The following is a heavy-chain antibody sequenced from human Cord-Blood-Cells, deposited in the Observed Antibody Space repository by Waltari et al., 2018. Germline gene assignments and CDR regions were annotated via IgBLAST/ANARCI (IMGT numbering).Heavy chain of an antibody. J-gene: IGHJ4*02. Sequence: QVQLQQWGAGLLKPSETLSLTCAVYGGSFSGYYWSWIRQPPGKGLEWIGEINHSGSTNYNPSLKSRVTISVDTSKNQFSLKLSSVTAADTAVYYCARVPDYYDSSGYYYFDYWGQGTLVTVSS. V-gene: IGHV4-34*01. CDR2: INHSGST. CDR3: ARVPDYYDSSGYYYFDY. D-gene: IGHD3-22*01. CDR1: GGSFSGYY.